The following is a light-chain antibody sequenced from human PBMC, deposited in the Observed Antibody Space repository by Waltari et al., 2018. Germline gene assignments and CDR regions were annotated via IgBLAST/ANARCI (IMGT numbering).Light chain of an antibody. Sequence: QSALTQPPSASGSPGQSVTISCTGTSSDVGGYNYVSWYQQHPGKAPKLMIYEVNERPSGSPDRFSGSKSGNTASLTVSGLQAEDEADYYCSSYAGSNYYVFGTGTKVTVL. CDR3: SSYAGSNYYV. J-gene: IGLJ1*01. CDR2: EVN. V-gene: IGLV2-8*01. CDR1: SSDVGGYNY.